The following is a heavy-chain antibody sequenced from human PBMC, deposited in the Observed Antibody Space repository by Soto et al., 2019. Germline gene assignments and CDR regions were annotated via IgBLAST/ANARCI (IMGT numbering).Heavy chain of an antibody. D-gene: IGHD6-13*01. Sequence: GGSLRLSCAASGFTFSSYGMHWVRQAPGKGLEWVAVIWYDGSNKYYADSVKGRFTISRDNSKNTLYLQMNSLRAEDTAVYYCARDGGGIAAAGYIAVADSASRGDYWGQGTLVTVSS. CDR1: GFTFSSYG. CDR2: IWYDGSNK. J-gene: IGHJ4*02. CDR3: ARDGGGIAAAGYIAVADSASRGDY. V-gene: IGHV3-33*01.